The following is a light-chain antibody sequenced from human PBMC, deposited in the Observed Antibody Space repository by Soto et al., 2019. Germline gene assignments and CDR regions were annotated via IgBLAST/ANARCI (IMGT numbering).Light chain of an antibody. CDR1: QSISKW. J-gene: IGKJ1*01. Sequence: DVQMTQSPSTLSASVGDRVVITCRASQSISKWLAWYQQKPGRAPNFLIYDASTLESGVPSRFSGSGSGTEFTLTITNLQPDDFATFYCQQYSTFPRTFGQGTKVDVK. V-gene: IGKV1-5*01. CDR2: DAS. CDR3: QQYSTFPRT.